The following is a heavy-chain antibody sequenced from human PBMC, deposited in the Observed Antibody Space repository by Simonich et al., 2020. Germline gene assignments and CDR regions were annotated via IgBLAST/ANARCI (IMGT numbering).Heavy chain of an antibody. J-gene: IGHJ3*02. V-gene: IGHV4-39*01. CDR3: ARHAGFAFDI. D-gene: IGHD6-13*01. CDR2: VYYSGST. Sequence: QLQLQESGPGLVKPSETLSLTCTVSGGSISSSSYYWGWIRQPPGKGLGWIGSVYYSGSTYYNPSLKSGVTISVDTSKNQFSLKLSSVTAADTAVYYCARHAGFAFDIWGQGTMVTVSS. CDR1: GGSISSSSYY.